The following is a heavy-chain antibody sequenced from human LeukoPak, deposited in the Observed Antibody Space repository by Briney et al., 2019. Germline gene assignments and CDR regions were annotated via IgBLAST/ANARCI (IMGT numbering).Heavy chain of an antibody. CDR2: IYYSGSA. J-gene: IGHJ3*02. D-gene: IGHD3-22*01. CDR3: ASSVAVVITASDDAFDI. Sequence: PSETLSLTCSVSGGSISSSNYYWGWIRQPPGKGLEWIGSIYYSGSAYYNPSLKRRVTISVDTSKNQFSLKLSSVTAADTAVYYCASSVAVVITASDDAFDIWGQGTMVTVSS. CDR1: GGSISSSNYY. V-gene: IGHV4-39*07.